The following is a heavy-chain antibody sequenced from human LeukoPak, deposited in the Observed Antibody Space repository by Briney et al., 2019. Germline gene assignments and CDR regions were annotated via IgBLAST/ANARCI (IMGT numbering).Heavy chain of an antibody. J-gene: IGHJ4*02. CDR2: ISYDGSNK. Sequence: PGGSLRLSCAASGFTFSSYAMHWVRQAPGKGLEWVAVISYDGSNKYYADSVKGRFTISRDNAKTSLYLQMNSLRAEDTAVYYCARDPEVGATTSWGQGTLVTVSS. V-gene: IGHV3-30*04. CDR1: GFTFSSYA. CDR3: ARDPEVGATTS. D-gene: IGHD1-26*01.